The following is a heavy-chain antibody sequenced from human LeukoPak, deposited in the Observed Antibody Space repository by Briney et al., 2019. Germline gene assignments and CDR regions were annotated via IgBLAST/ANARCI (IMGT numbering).Heavy chain of an antibody. CDR1: GFTFSSYS. V-gene: IGHV3-21*01. D-gene: IGHD5-18*01. Sequence: PGGSLRLSCAASGFTFSSYSMNWVRQAPGKGLEWVSSISSSSSYIFYADSVKGRFTISRDNAKNSLYLQMNSLRVEDTAVYYCARDGPHRYGFDYWGQGTLVTVSS. J-gene: IGHJ4*02. CDR2: ISSSSSYI. CDR3: ARDGPHRYGFDY.